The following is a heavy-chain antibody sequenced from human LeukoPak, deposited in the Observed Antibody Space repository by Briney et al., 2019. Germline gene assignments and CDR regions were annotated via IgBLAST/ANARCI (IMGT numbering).Heavy chain of an antibody. CDR3: TTTTVTTGY. D-gene: IGHD4-17*01. CDR1: GFTFSNAW. Sequence: GGSLRLSCAASGFTFSNAWMSWVRQAPGKGLEWVGLIKSKTDGGTTDYAAPVKGRFTISRDDSKNTLYLQMNSLKTEDTAVYYCTTTTVTTGYWGQGTLVTVSS. J-gene: IGHJ4*02. V-gene: IGHV3-15*01. CDR2: IKSKTDGGTT.